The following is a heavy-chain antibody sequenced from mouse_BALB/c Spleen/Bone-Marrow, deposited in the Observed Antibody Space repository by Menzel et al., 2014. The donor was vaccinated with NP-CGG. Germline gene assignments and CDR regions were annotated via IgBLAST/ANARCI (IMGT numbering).Heavy chain of an antibody. CDR3: ARELYYFDY. J-gene: IGHJ2*01. V-gene: IGHV3-5*02. CDR2: IYYSGTI. Sequence: EVKLMESGPGLVKPSQTVSLTCTVTGISITTGNYRWSWIRPFPGNKLEWIGYIYYSGTITYNPSLTSRTTITRDTSKNQFFLEMNSLTAEDTATYYCARELYYFDYWGQGTTLTVSS. CDR1: GISITTGNYR.